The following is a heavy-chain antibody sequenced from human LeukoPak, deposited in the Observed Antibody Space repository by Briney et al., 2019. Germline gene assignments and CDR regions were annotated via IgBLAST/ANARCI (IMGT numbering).Heavy chain of an antibody. CDR1: GDSISRYY. Sequence: SETLSLTCTVSGDSISRYYWSWIRQPPGKGLEWIGYIYYSGSTNYNPALKSRVTISVDTSKNQFSLKLSSVTAADTAVYYCARGRLPPLYYWGQGTLVTVSS. V-gene: IGHV4-59*01. CDR2: IYYSGST. J-gene: IGHJ4*02. CDR3: ARGRLPPLYY.